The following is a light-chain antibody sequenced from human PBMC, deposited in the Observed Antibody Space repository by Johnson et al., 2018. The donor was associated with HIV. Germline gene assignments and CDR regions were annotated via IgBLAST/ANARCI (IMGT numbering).Light chain of an antibody. CDR2: DNN. CDR1: SSNIGNNY. Sequence: QSVLTQPPSVSAAPGQKVTISCSGSSSNIGNNYVSWYQQLPGTAPKLLIYDNNKRPSGIPDRFSGSKSGTSATLGITGLQTGDEADYYCGTWDSSLSDTNYVFGTGTKVTVL. CDR3: GTWDSSLSDTNYV. V-gene: IGLV1-51*01. J-gene: IGLJ1*01.